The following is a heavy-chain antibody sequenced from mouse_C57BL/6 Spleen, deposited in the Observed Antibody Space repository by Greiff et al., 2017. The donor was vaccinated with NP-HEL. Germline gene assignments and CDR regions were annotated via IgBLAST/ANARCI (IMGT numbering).Heavy chain of an antibody. Sequence: VHVKQSGPELVKPGDSVKISCKASGYSFTGYFMNWVMQSHGKSLEWIGRINPYNGDTFYNQKFKGKATLTVDKSSSTAHMELRSLTSEDSAVYYCAREGFTTVVARYYFDYWGQGTTLTVSS. CDR1: GYSFTGYF. D-gene: IGHD1-1*01. CDR2: INPYNGDT. CDR3: AREGFTTVVARYYFDY. V-gene: IGHV1-20*01. J-gene: IGHJ2*01.